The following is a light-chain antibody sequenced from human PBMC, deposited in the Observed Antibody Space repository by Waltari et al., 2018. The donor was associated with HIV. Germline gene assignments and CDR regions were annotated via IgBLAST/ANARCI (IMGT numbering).Light chain of an antibody. V-gene: IGLV2-14*01. J-gene: IGLJ3*02. CDR3: SSYTGSNTLWV. CDR1: SSDVGRYKY. CDR2: EVS. Sequence: QSALTQPASVSGSPGQSITISCTGTSSDVGRYKYVSWYQQHPGKAPKLIVYEVSNRPSGVSNRFSGSKSGNTASLTISGLQAEDEADYYCSSYTGSNTLWVFGGGTKLTVL.